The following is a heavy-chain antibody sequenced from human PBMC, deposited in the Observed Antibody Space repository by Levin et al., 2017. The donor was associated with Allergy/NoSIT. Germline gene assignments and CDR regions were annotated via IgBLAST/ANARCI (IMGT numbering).Heavy chain of an antibody. V-gene: IGHV3-48*02. Sequence: GESLKISCAASGSTFSSFGMNWVRQAPGKGLEWVSYISSGVTTIYYADSVKGRFTISRDNAKNSLYLQLNSLRDEDTAVYYCARTRYYYYMDDWGKGTTVTVSS. CDR3: ARTRYYYYMDD. J-gene: IGHJ6*03. CDR2: ISSGVTTI. CDR1: GSTFSSFG.